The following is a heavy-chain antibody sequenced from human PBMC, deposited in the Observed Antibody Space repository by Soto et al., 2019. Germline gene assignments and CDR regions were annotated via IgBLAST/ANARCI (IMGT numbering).Heavy chain of an antibody. CDR3: ARSGGDYRPFDS. CDR2: MTGSGSAI. D-gene: IGHD2-21*01. Sequence: GGSLRLSCAASGFSFSNSEMNWIRQAPGKGLEWVSHMTGSGSAIYYADSVKGRFTISRDNANNLLYLQLNSLRAEDTALYYCARSGGDYRPFDSWGQGTLVTVSS. V-gene: IGHV3-48*03. J-gene: IGHJ4*02. CDR1: GFSFSNSE.